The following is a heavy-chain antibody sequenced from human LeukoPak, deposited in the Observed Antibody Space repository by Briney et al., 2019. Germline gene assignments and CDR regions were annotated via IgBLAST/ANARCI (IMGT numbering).Heavy chain of an antibody. D-gene: IGHD3-10*01. J-gene: IGHJ4*02. CDR1: GYTFTGYY. CDR3: ARANYYGSGSYPFDY. V-gene: IGHV1-2*02. CDR2: INPNSGGT. Sequence: ASVTVSCKASGYTFTGYYMHWVRQAPGQGLEWMGWINPNSGGTNYAQKFQGRVTMTRDTSISTAYMELSRLRSDDTAVYYCARANYYGSGSYPFDYWGQGTLVTVSS.